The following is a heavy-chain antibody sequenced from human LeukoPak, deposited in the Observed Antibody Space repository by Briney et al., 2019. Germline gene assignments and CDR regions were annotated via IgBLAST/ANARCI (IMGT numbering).Heavy chain of an antibody. J-gene: IGHJ4*02. CDR2: IYHSGST. CDR3: ARTLGQLAWSTRDY. D-gene: IGHD6-6*01. Sequence: SETLSLTCAVSGYSISSGYYWGWIRQPPGQGLEWIGSIYHSGSTYYNPPLKSRVTISVDTSKNQFSLKLSSVTAADTAVYYCARTLGQLAWSTRDYWGQGTLVTVSS. V-gene: IGHV4-38-2*01. CDR1: GYSISSGYY.